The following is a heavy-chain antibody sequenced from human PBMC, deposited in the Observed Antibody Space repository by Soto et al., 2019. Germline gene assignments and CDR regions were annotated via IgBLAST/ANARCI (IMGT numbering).Heavy chain of an antibody. D-gene: IGHD3-16*01. CDR3: ARAAKGGGWFDP. CDR1: GYTFTSYG. V-gene: IGHV1-18*01. CDR2: ISAYNGNT. Sequence: GASVKVSCKASGYTFTSYGISWVRQAPGQGLEWMGWISAYNGNTNYSQKLQGRVNMTTETSTSTAYMELRTLRSHDAAVYYCARAAKGGGWFDPWGQGTLVTVSS. J-gene: IGHJ5*02.